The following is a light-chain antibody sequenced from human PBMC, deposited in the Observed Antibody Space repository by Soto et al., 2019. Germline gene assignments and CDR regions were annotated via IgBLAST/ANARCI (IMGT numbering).Light chain of an antibody. CDR1: SSDVGGYNY. CDR2: DVS. J-gene: IGLJ2*01. CDR3: CSYAGSYPYVV. Sequence: QSVLTQPRAVSGSPGQSVTISCTGTSSDVGGYNYVSWYQQHPGNAPKLMIYDVSKRPSGVPDRFSGSKSGNTASLTISGLQADDAADYYCCSYAGSYPYVVFGGGTKLTVL. V-gene: IGLV2-11*01.